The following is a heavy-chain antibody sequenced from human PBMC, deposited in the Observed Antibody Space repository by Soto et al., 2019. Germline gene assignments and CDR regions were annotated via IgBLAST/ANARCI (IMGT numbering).Heavy chain of an antibody. CDR2: INHLGSI. CDR3: ARGGISHWAYFYYMDV. Sequence: QVQLQQWGAGLLKPSETLSLTCVVSGGSLSGYFWSWIRQPPGMALEWIGEINHLGSINYNPSLKSRVIMSVDTSKNQFSLTLNSVTAADTATYYCARGGISHWAYFYYMDVWDRGTTVTVSS. CDR1: GGSLSGYF. V-gene: IGHV4-34*01. J-gene: IGHJ6*03. D-gene: IGHD2-21*01.